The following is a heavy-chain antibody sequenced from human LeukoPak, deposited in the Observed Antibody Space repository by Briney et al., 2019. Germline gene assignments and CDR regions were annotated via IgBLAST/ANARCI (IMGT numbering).Heavy chain of an antibody. CDR1: GGSFSSSTYY. J-gene: IGHJ4*02. V-gene: IGHV4-39*01. CDR2: IYYSGST. Sequence: SETLSLTCTVSGGSFSSSTYYWGWIRQPPGKGLEWIGSIYYSGSTYYNPSLKSRVTMSVDTSKNQFSLKLSSVTAADTAVYYCARHAGGIAAAGTRPFDYWGQGTLVTVSS. CDR3: ARHAGGIAAAGTRPFDY. D-gene: IGHD6-13*01.